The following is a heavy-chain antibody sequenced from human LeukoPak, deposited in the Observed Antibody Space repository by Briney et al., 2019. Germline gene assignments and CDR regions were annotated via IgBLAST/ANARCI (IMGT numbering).Heavy chain of an antibody. CDR2: INHSGST. V-gene: IGHV4-34*01. D-gene: IGHD6-25*01. Sequence: SETLSLTCAVYGGSFSGYYWSWIRQPPGKGLEWIGEINHSGSTNYNPSLKSRATISVDTSKNHFSLKMSSVTAADTAVYYCARSSGTGTFSYWGQGTLVTVSS. CDR3: ARSSGTGTFSY. J-gene: IGHJ4*02. CDR1: GGSFSGYY.